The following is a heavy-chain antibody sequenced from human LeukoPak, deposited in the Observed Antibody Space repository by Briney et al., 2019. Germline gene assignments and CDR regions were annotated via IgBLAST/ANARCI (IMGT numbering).Heavy chain of an antibody. J-gene: IGHJ4*02. Sequence: SETLSLTCALYGGSFSGYYWSWIRQPPGKGLEWIGEINHSGSTNYNPSLKSRVTISVDTSKNQFSLKLSSVTAADTAVYYCARGRYSSGWYMEPLFDYWGQGTLVTVSS. CDR2: INHSGST. V-gene: IGHV4-34*01. CDR1: GGSFSGYY. D-gene: IGHD6-19*01. CDR3: ARGRYSSGWYMEPLFDY.